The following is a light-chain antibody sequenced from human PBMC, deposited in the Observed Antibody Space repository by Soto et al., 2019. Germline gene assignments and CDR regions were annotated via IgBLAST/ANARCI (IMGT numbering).Light chain of an antibody. Sequence: IVITQSPATMSVSPGERATLSCRASQSVSSNLAWYQQKPGQAPRLLIYGASTRATGIPARFSGSGSGTEFTLTISSLQSEDFATYYCQHYNSYSESFGQGTKVDIK. CDR1: QSVSSN. CDR3: QHYNSYSES. V-gene: IGKV3-15*01. CDR2: GAS. J-gene: IGKJ1*01.